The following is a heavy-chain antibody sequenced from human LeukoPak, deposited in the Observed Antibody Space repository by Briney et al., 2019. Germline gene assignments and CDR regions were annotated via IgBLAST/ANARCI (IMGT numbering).Heavy chain of an antibody. CDR1: GDSISSSDYC. CDR3: ARHRSHHGWFDP. J-gene: IGHJ5*02. Sequence: PSETLSLTCTVSGDSISSSDYCWSWIRQPPGRGLEFVGCLYFSGSTYYNPSLNGRVTISVDTSKNQFSLNLHSMTAADTALYFCARHRSHHGWFDPWGQGTQVTVSS. V-gene: IGHV4-39*01. D-gene: IGHD2-8*01. CDR2: LYFSGST.